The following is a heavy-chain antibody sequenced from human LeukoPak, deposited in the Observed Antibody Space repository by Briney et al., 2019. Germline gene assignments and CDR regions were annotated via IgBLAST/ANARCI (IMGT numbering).Heavy chain of an antibody. CDR2: ISYDGSNK. D-gene: IGHD4-23*01. V-gene: IGHV3-30*04. Sequence: PGRSLRLSCAASGFTFSNYAMHRVRQAPGKGLEWVAVISYDGSNKDNADSVKGRFTISRDNSKNTLYLQMKSLRAEDTAVYYCARGAHKRDDYGGFFDYWGQGTLVTVSS. CDR1: GFTFSNYA. CDR3: ARGAHKRDDYGGFFDY. J-gene: IGHJ4*02.